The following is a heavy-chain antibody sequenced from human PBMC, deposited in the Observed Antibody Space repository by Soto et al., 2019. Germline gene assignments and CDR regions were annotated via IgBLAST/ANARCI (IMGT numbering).Heavy chain of an antibody. D-gene: IGHD3-22*01. CDR2: IYPGDSDT. CDR3: AKMVVVFPKTEIDAFDI. V-gene: IGHV5-51*01. Sequence: GESLKISCKGSGYSFTSYWIGWVRQMPGKGLEWMGIIYPGDSDTRYSPSFQGQVTISADKSISTAYLQWSSLKASDTAMYYCAKMVVVFPKTEIDAFDIWGQGTMVTVSS. CDR1: GYSFTSYW. J-gene: IGHJ3*02.